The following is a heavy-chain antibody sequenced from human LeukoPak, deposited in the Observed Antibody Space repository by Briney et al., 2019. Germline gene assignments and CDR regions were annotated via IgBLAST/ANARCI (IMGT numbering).Heavy chain of an antibody. D-gene: IGHD3-22*01. CDR2: IKDDGGEK. CDR1: GFTFSSYS. Sequence: PGGSLRLSCAASGFTFSSYSMNWVRQAPGKGLEWVANIKDDGGEKYYVDSVKGRFTISRGNTKNLLYLQMNSLRAEDTAVYYCGRDPYYDSLDYWGQGTLVTVSS. V-gene: IGHV3-7*01. J-gene: IGHJ4*02. CDR3: GRDPYYDSLDY.